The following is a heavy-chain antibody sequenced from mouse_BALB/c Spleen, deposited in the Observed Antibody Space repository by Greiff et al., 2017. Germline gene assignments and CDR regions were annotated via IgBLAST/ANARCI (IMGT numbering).Heavy chain of an antibody. CDR3: ARDGYYGYYYAMDY. Sequence: QVHVKQSGAELAKPGASVKMSCKASGYTFTSYWMHWVKQRPGQGLEWIGYINPSTGYTEYNQKFKDKATLTADKSSSTAYMQLSSLTSEDSAVYYCARDGYYGYYYAMDYWGQGTSVTVSS. CDR1: GYTFTSYW. J-gene: IGHJ4*01. V-gene: IGHV1-7*01. D-gene: IGHD2-3*01. CDR2: INPSTGYT.